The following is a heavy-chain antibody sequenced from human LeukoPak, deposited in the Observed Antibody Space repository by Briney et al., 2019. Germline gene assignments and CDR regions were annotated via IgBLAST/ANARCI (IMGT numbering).Heavy chain of an antibody. Sequence: GGSLRLSCAASGFTFSCYVMSGVRQATGKGLEWVSAISCSGGSTYYADSVKSLFTIYRDNSKNTLYLQMNSLRAEHTPVYYCAKDRLYSDTIWFDPWGQGTLVTVSS. CDR1: GFTFSCYV. J-gene: IGHJ5*02. CDR3: AKDRLYSDTIWFDP. V-gene: IGHV3-23*01. D-gene: IGHD2-8*01. CDR2: ISCSGGST.